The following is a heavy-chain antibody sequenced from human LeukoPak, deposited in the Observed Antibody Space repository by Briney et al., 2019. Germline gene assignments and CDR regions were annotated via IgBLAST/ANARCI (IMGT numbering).Heavy chain of an antibody. V-gene: IGHV4-59*01. Sequence: PETPSVTCTVSGGSISSYYWSWIRQPPGKGLEWIGYIYYSGSTSYNPSLKSRVTISVDTSKNQFSLKLSSVTAADTAVYYCARAPPSYRYYYYYMDAWGDGTTVTVSS. J-gene: IGHJ6*03. D-gene: IGHD1-26*01. CDR2: IYYSGST. CDR3: ARAPPSYRYYYYYMDA. CDR1: GGSISSYY.